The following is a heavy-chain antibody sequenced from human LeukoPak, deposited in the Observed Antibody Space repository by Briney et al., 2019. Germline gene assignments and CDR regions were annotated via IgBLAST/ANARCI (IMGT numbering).Heavy chain of an antibody. CDR1: GFTFSSYW. D-gene: IGHD3-3*01. CDR3: ERDLHYVFWGVLFFSSPPGVV. J-gene: IGHJ6*02. Sequence: PGGSLRLSCAASGFTFSSYWMHWVRQAPGKGLVWVSRINSDGSSTSYADSVKGRFTISRDNAKNTLYLQMNSLRAEDTAVYYCERDLHYVFWGVLFFSSPPGVVWGQGPTVTVSS. V-gene: IGHV3-74*01. CDR2: INSDGSST.